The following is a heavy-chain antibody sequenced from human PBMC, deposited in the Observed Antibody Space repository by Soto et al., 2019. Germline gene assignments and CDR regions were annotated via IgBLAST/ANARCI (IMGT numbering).Heavy chain of an antibody. CDR1: GFTFSSYA. Sequence: EVPLLESGGGLVQPGGSLRLSCTASGFTFSSYAMSWVCQPPGKGLEWVSAISSSGSNTYYADSVKGRFTISRDNSKNTLYLQMNSLRAEDTAVYYCAKGNQDYYYGMDVWGQGTTVTVSS. D-gene: IGHD2-2*01. CDR2: ISSSGSNT. CDR3: AKGNQDYYYGMDV. V-gene: IGHV3-23*01. J-gene: IGHJ6*02.